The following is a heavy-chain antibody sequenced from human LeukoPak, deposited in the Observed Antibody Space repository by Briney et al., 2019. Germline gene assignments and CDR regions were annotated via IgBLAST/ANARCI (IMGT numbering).Heavy chain of an antibody. J-gene: IGHJ3*02. CDR2: ISYDGSNK. V-gene: IGHV3-30*01. D-gene: IGHD3-3*01. CDR3: ARDGGFLEWLLPGDAFDI. CDR1: GFTFSSYA. Sequence: EGSLRLSCAASGFTFSSYAMHWVRQAPGKGLEWVAVISYDGSNKYYADSVKGRFTISRDNSKNTLYLQMNSLRAEDTAVYYCARDGGFLEWLLPGDAFDIWGQGTMVTVSS.